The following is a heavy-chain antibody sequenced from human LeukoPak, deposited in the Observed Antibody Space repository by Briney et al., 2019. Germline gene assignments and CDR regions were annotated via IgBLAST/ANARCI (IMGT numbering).Heavy chain of an antibody. Sequence: GASVKVSCEASGYTFTSYDINWVRQATGQGLEWMGWMNPNSGNTGYAQKFQGRVTMTRNTSISTAYMELSSLRSEDTAVYYCARESQPNYYGSGSYYNAGSYWGYWGQGTLVTVSS. CDR1: GYTFTSYD. J-gene: IGHJ4*02. CDR2: MNPNSGNT. V-gene: IGHV1-8*01. D-gene: IGHD3-10*01. CDR3: ARESQPNYYGSGSYYNAGSYWGY.